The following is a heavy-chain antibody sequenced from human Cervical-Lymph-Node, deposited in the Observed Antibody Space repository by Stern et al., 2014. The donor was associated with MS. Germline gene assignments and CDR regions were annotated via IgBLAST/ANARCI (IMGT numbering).Heavy chain of an antibody. CDR1: GGTINRSN. V-gene: IGHV1-69*01. J-gene: IGHJ6*02. D-gene: IGHD5-24*01. CDR2: IIPLFRTT. CDR3: ARGVETHFYYYDAMDV. Sequence: VQLVESGAEVKKPGSSVKVSCKTSGGTINRSNLIWVRQAPGQGLEWMGGIIPLFRTTNYAQKFQGRITIIADESTNTVYMELISRRSEDTAVYYCARGVETHFYYYDAMDVWGQGTTVTVSS.